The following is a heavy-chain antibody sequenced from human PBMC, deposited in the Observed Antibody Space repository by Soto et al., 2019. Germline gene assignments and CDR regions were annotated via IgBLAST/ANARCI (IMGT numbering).Heavy chain of an antibody. V-gene: IGHV3-30*18. Sequence: GGSLRLSCEVSGFTFSAYGMHWVRQAPGKGLEWVAAISHDGTNKNYGDSVKGRFTISRDNPKKTLYLQMNSLRPEDTALYYCAKDEYYYSRSGYYIFDPWGQGTLVTVSS. D-gene: IGHD3-22*01. J-gene: IGHJ5*02. CDR2: ISHDGTNK. CDR3: AKDEYYYSRSGYYIFDP. CDR1: GFTFSAYG.